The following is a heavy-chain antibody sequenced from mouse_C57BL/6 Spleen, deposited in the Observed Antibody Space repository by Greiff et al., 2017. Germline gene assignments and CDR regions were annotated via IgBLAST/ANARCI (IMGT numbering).Heavy chain of an antibody. Sequence: VQLQQPGAELVMPGASVKLSCKASGYTFTSYWMHWVKQRPGQGLEWIGAIDPSDSYTNYNQKFKDKSTLPVDKSSSTAYMQLSSLTSEDSAVYYCARSRDYGSSWGFAYWGQGTLVTVSA. J-gene: IGHJ3*01. CDR1: GYTFTSYW. V-gene: IGHV1-69*01. CDR3: ARSRDYGSSWGFAY. CDR2: IDPSDSYT. D-gene: IGHD1-1*01.